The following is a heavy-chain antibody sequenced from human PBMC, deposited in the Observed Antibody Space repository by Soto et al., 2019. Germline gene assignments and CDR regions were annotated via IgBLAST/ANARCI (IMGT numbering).Heavy chain of an antibody. J-gene: IGHJ4*02. CDR3: ARGSTVSYPWSRIFDI. Sequence: GGSLRLSCGDSGLPLSRYAMRWVRPATGTGLEWVSTLTDTGGDTKYADSVRGRFTMSRDNSKKTLYLQMSSLRVEDSALYYCARGSTVSYPWSRIFDIWGRGTLVTVSS. V-gene: IGHV3-23*01. D-gene: IGHD3-3*01. CDR2: LTDTGGDT. CDR1: GLPLSRYA.